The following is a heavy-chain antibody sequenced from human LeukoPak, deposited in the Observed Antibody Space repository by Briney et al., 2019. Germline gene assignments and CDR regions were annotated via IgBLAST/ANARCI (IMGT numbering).Heavy chain of an antibody. J-gene: IGHJ4*02. CDR2: ISAGGGTT. V-gene: IGHV3-23*01. D-gene: IGHD2-21*01. CDR1: GFTFSRFA. CDR3: ANRPGDPYYYDY. Sequence: GGSLRLSCAASGFTFSRFAMSWVRQAPGKGLEWVSAISAGGGTTYYADSVKGRFTISRDNSKYTLYLQMNSLRAEDTAVYYCANRPGDPYYYDYWGQGTLVTVSS.